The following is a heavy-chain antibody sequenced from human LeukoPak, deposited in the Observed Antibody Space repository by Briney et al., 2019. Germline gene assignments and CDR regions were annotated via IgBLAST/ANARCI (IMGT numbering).Heavy chain of an antibody. CDR2: IKTDGRTT. V-gene: IGHV3-74*01. Sequence: GGSLRLSCAASGFTFSSYWMHWVRQAPGKGVVWVSYIKTDGRTTTYADSVKGRFSISRDNAKNTLYLQMNSLRAEDTAMYYCARGSYYAFDMWGQGTMVTVSS. J-gene: IGHJ3*02. CDR3: ARGSYYAFDM. CDR1: GFTFSSYW. D-gene: IGHD3-10*01.